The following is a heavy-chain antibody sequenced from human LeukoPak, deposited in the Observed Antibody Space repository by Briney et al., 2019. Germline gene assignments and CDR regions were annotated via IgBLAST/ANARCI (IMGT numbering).Heavy chain of an antibody. J-gene: IGHJ4*02. CDR3: ARFIAAPYYFDY. V-gene: IGHV3-74*01. CDR2: INSDGSST. CDR1: GFTFSSYW. D-gene: IGHD6-13*01. Sequence: GGSLRLSCAASGFTFSSYWMHWVRQAPGKGLVWVSRINSDGSSTSYADSVKGRFTISRDNAKNTLYLQINSLRAEDTAVYYCARFIAAPYYFDYWGRGTLVTVSS.